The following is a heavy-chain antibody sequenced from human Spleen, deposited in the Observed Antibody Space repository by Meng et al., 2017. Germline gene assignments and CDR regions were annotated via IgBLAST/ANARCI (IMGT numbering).Heavy chain of an antibody. V-gene: IGHV3-23*01. CDR3: AKDPDSSGYYLRHPIDY. D-gene: IGHD3-22*01. J-gene: IGHJ4*02. CDR1: GFSVSSNF. CDR2: IIGSGGDT. Sequence: GESLKISCAASGFSVSSNFMTWVRQAPGKGLEWVSAIIGSGGDTYYADSVKGRFTISRDNSKNTLYLQMNSLRAEDTAVYYCAKDPDSSGYYLRHPIDYWGQGTLVTVSS.